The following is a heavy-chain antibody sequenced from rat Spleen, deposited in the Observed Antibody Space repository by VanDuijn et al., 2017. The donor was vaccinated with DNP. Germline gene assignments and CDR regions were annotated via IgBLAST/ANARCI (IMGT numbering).Heavy chain of an antibody. CDR2: ITNSGGST. V-gene: IGHV5-27*01. CDR1: GFTFSNYG. J-gene: IGHJ2*01. CDR3: TTDRGGYFDY. Sequence: EVQLVESGGGLVQPGRSLKLSCAASGFTFSNYGMAWVRQAPTKGLEWVASITNSGGSTYYRDSVKGRFTISRDNAKSTLYLQMDSLRSEDTATYYCTTDRGGYFDYWGQGVMVTVSS.